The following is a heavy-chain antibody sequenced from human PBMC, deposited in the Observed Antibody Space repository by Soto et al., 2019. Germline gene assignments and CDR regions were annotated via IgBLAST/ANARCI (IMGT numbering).Heavy chain of an antibody. CDR2: IIPNFGTA. V-gene: IGHV1-69*06. J-gene: IGHJ4*02. Sequence: QVQLVQSGAEVKKPGSSVKVSCKASGGTFSSYAISWVRQAPGQGLEWMGGIIPNFGTANYAQKFQGRVTITADKSTSTAYMELSSLRSEDTAVYYCARVQLYYYDSSGPSFDYWGQGTLVTVSS. CDR1: GGTFSSYA. D-gene: IGHD3-22*01. CDR3: ARVQLYYYDSSGPSFDY.